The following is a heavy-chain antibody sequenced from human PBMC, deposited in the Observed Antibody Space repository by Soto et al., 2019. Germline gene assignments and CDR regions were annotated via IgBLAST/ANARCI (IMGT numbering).Heavy chain of an antibody. CDR2: IIPIFDTA. V-gene: IGHV1-69*12. J-gene: IGHJ6*02. D-gene: IGHD3-3*01. Sequence: QVQLVQSGTEVKRPGSSVKVSCKASGDTFSNYAFNWVRQAPGQGLDWMGDIIPIFDTANYAQKFQGRVTITADESTSTAYMELNRLRSEDTAGYFCARGVRDSYNYEDSGLDVWCQGTTVTVSS. CDR3: ARGVRDSYNYEDSGLDV. CDR1: GDTFSNYA.